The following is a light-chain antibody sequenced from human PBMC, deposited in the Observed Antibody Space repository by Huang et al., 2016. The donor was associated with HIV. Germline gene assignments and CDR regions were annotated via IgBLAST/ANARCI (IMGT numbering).Light chain of an antibody. CDR3: QQYNNWPPYT. Sequence: EIVMTQSPATLSVSPGVRATLSCRASQRIASNLAGYQQKPGQAPRLLIFGASTRAAGVPARFSASGSGTEFTLTISSLQSEDFAVYYCQQYNNWPPYTFGQGTKLEIK. CDR1: QRIASN. V-gene: IGKV3-15*01. J-gene: IGKJ2*01. CDR2: GAS.